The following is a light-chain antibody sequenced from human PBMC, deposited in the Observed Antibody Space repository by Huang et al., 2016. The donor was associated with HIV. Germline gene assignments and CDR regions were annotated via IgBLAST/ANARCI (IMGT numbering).Light chain of an antibody. CDR2: GAS. V-gene: IGKV3-15*01. J-gene: IGKJ1*01. Sequence: EIVMTQSPATLPVSPGERATLSCRARQSVKNNVAWYQKKPGQAPRLVVYGASTSATGIPPRFSGSGSGTDFTLTINSVQSEDFAVYFCHQYNDWPRTFGQGTKVEVK. CDR1: QSVKNN. CDR3: HQYNDWPRT.